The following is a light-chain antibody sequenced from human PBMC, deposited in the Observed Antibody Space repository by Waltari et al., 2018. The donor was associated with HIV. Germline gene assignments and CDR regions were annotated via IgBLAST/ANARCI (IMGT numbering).Light chain of an antibody. V-gene: IGLV7-46*01. Sequence: VLPQPPSVSVAPGQTARITCGGNNIGSKSVHWFQQKPGQAPRTLICDTSNKHSWTPARFSGSLLGGKAALTLSGAQPEDEAEYYCLLSYSGARGVFGGGTKLTVL. J-gene: IGLJ2*01. CDR3: LLSYSGARGV. CDR1: NIGSKS. CDR2: DTS.